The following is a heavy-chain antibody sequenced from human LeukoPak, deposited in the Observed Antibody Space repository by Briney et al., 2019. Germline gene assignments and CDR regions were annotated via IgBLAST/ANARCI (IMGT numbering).Heavy chain of an antibody. J-gene: IGHJ6*03. D-gene: IGHD3-22*01. Sequence: ASETLSLTCTVSGGSISSYYWSWIRQPPGKGLEWIGNIYYSGSTNYNPSLKSRVAISVGTSKNQFSLKLSSVTAADTAVYHCTRGSIAYYYMDVWGKGTTVTISS. CDR3: TRGSIAYYYMDV. V-gene: IGHV4-59*01. CDR2: IYYSGST. CDR1: GGSISSYY.